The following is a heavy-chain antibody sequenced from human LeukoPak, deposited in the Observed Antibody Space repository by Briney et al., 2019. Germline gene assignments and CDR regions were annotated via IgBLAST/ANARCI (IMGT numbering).Heavy chain of an antibody. CDR2: ISSSSSTI. J-gene: IGHJ4*02. CDR1: GFTFSSYS. V-gene: IGHV3-48*01. CDR3: ARDKDY. Sequence: GGSLRLSCAASGFTFSSYSMNWVRQAPGKGLEWVSYISSSSSTIYYADSVKGRFTISRDNAKNSLYPQMNSLRAEDTAVYYCARDKDYWGQGTLVTVSS.